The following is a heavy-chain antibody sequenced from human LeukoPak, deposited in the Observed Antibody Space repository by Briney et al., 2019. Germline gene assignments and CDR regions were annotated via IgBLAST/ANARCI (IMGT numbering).Heavy chain of an antibody. D-gene: IGHD4-17*01. CDR2: INPNSATT. J-gene: IGHJ3*01. CDR3: SKGDFGDRNTAFDV. V-gene: IGHV1-8*03. Sequence: GASVKVSCKTSGYTFTHYDVHWVRQAPPQELDGMGWINPNSATTNYAQRLQGRVTFTRNTALSVAYMEPSSLTSQDPGVDFWSKGDFGDRNTAFDVWGRGGLVAVCS. CDR1: GYTFTHYD.